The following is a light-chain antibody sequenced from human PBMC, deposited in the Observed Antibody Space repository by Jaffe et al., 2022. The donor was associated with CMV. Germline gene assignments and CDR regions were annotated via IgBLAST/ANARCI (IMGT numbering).Light chain of an antibody. CDR2: RAS. CDR1: QNINSW. V-gene: IGKV1-5*03. CDR3: QQYNGYWT. J-gene: IGKJ1*01. Sequence: DIQMTQSPSTLSASVGDRVTITCRASQNINSWLAWFQHKPGNAPKLLIYRASSLQSGVPSRFAGSGSGTEFTLTISSLQADDFATYFCQQYNGYWTFGQGTKVEIK.